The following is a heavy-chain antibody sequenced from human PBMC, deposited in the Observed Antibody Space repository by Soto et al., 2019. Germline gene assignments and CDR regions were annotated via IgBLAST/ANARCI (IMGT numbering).Heavy chain of an antibody. Sequence: VGSLRLSCAASGFTFSSYAMHWVRQAPGKGLEWVAVISYDGSNKYYADSVKGRFTISRDNSKNTLYLQMNSLRAEDTAVYYCARGAQPYYDFWSGYYQGYGMDVWGQGTTVTVSS. CDR2: ISYDGSNK. V-gene: IGHV3-30-3*01. D-gene: IGHD3-3*01. J-gene: IGHJ6*02. CDR3: ARGAQPYYDFWSGYYQGYGMDV. CDR1: GFTFSSYA.